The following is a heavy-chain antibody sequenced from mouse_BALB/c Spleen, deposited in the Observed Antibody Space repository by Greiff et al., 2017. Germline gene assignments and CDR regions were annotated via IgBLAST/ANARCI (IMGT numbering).Heavy chain of an antibody. CDR3: ARERDGYYPYYAMDY. CDR1: GFSLTSYG. V-gene: IGHV2-9*02. D-gene: IGHD2-3*01. CDR2: IWAGGST. J-gene: IGHJ4*01. Sequence: VKLVESGPGLVAPSQSLSITCTVSGFSLTSYGVHWVRQPPGKGLEWLGVIWAGGSTNYNSALMSRLSISKDNSKSQVFLKMNSLQTDDTAMYYCARERDGYYPYYAMDYWGQGTSVTVSS.